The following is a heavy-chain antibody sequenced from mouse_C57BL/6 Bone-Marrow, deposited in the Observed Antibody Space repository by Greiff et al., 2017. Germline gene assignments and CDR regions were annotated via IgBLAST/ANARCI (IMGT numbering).Heavy chain of an antibody. D-gene: IGHD4-1*01. J-gene: IGHJ1*03. CDR3: ARVNTGSYWYFDV. CDR2: SRNKANDYTT. CDR1: GFTFSDFY. Sequence: EVKLMESGGGLVQSGRSLRLSCATSGFTFSDFYMEWVRQAPGKGLEWIAASRNKANDYTTEYSASVKGRFIVSRDTSQSILYLQMNALRAEDTAMYYCARVNTGSYWYFDVWGTGTTVTVSS. V-gene: IGHV7-1*01.